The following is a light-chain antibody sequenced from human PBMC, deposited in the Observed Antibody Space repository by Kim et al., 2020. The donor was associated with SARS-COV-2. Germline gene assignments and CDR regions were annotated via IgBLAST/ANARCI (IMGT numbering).Light chain of an antibody. CDR3: QQRSNWWT. V-gene: IGKV3-11*01. J-gene: IGKJ1*01. Sequence: IVLTQSPATLSLSPGERATLSCRASQSVSRYLAWYQHKPGQAPRLLIYDASNRATGIPARFSGSGSGTDFTLTISSLEPEDFAVYYCQQRSNWWTFGQGTKVDIK. CDR1: QSVSRY. CDR2: DAS.